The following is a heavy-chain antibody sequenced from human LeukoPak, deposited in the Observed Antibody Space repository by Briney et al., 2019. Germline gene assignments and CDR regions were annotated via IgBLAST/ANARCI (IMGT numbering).Heavy chain of an antibody. CDR3: ARDRPLPHRIMVRGVIDY. Sequence: GGSLRLSCAASGSTFSSYWMSWVRQAPGKGLEWVANIKQDGSEKYYVDSVKGRFTISRDNAKNSLYLQMNSLRAEDTAVYYCARDRPLPHRIMVRGVIDYWGQGTLVTVSS. CDR1: GSTFSSYW. J-gene: IGHJ4*02. V-gene: IGHV3-7*01. D-gene: IGHD3-10*01. CDR2: IKQDGSEK.